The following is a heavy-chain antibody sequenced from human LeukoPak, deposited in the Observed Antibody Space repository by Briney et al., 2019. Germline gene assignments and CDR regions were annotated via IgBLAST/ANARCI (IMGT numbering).Heavy chain of an antibody. CDR3: ARGRVSDY. CDR1: GGSFSGYY. Sequence: SETLSLTCAVYGGSFSGYYWSWIRQPPGKGLEWIGEINHSGSTNYNPSLKSRVTISVDTSKNQFSLKLSSGTAADTAVYYCARGRVSDYWGQGTLVTVSS. J-gene: IGHJ4*02. V-gene: IGHV4-34*01. D-gene: IGHD2-8*01. CDR2: INHSGST.